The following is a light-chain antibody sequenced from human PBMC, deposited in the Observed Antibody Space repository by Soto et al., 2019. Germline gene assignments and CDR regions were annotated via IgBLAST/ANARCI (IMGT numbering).Light chain of an antibody. J-gene: IGKJ2*01. CDR1: QSVTNW. CDR2: DAS. CDR3: QQYTTYPYT. Sequence: DIQLTQSPSTLSASVGDRDTITCRASQSVTNWLAWYQQKPGKTPNLLIYDASRLQSGTPSRFSGSGSETEFTLTIYSLQPDDFATYYCQQYTTYPYTFGQGTKVDIK. V-gene: IGKV1-5*01.